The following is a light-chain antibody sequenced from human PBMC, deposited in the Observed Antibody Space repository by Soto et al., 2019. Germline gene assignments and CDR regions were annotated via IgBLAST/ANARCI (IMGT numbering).Light chain of an antibody. CDR2: TAS. V-gene: IGKV1-6*01. CDR1: QDIGND. Sequence: IQMTQSPSSMSASVGHRVTITCRASQDIGNDLGWYQQKPGKAPRLLISTASTLESGVPARFSGSGSGTHFILTISSLQPEDFATYFCLQDYNYPRTFGQGTQVEI. J-gene: IGKJ1*01. CDR3: LQDYNYPRT.